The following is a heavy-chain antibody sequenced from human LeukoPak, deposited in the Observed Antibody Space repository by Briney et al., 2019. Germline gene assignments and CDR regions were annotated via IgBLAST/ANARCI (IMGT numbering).Heavy chain of an antibody. D-gene: IGHD3-10*01. J-gene: IGHJ6*02. CDR1: GGSISSSSYY. CDR3: ARLVRGTGLHYGMDV. CDR2: IYYSGST. Sequence: SETLSLTCTVSGGSISSSSYYWGWIRQPPGKGLEWIGSIYYSGSTYYNPSLKSRVTISVDTSKNQFSLKLSSVTAADTAVYYCARLVRGTGLHYGMDVWGQGTTVTVSS. V-gene: IGHV4-39*07.